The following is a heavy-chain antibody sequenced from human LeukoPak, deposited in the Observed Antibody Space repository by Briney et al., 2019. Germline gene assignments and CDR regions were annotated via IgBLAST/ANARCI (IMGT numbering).Heavy chain of an antibody. V-gene: IGHV3-53*01. D-gene: IGHD5-12*01. CDR1: GFTVSSNY. CDR3: AKEWGLYSGYFFDY. Sequence: GGSLRLSCAASGFTVSSNYMSWVRQAPGKGLEWVSVIYSGGSTYYADSVKGRFTISRDNSKNTLYLQMSSLRAEDTAVYYCAKEWGLYSGYFFDYWGQGTLVTVSS. J-gene: IGHJ4*02. CDR2: IYSGGST.